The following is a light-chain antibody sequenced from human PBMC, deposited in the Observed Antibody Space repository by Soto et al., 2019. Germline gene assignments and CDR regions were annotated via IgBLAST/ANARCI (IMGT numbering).Light chain of an antibody. CDR1: QSVLNRSNNKNY. CDR2: CAS. J-gene: IGKJ1*01. CDR3: QHYYSTPPA. Sequence: IVMSQSPDSLAVSLGERATINCKSSQSVLNRSNNKNYLAWYQQKSGQSPKPLIYCASTRESGVPDRFSASGSGTDFTHTISSLQAEDVAVYYCQHYYSTPPAFRQGTKVEI. V-gene: IGKV4-1*01.